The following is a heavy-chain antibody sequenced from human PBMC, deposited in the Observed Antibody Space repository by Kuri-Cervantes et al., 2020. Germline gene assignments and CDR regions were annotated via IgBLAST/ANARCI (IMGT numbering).Heavy chain of an antibody. CDR3: VRDGGSGWHFDN. D-gene: IGHD6-19*01. CDR2: ISTSGSTM. J-gene: IGHJ4*02. Sequence: GGSLRLSCAASGFTFSDYYLTWIRQAPGKGLEWISYISTSGSTMYYADSVKGRFSISRDNAKKSLYLQMNSLRAEDTAVYYCVRDGGSGWHFDNWGQGTLVTVSS. V-gene: IGHV3-11*04. CDR1: GFTFSDYY.